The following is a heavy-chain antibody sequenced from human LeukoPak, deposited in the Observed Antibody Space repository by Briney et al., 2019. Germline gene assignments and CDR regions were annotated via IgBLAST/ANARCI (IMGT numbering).Heavy chain of an antibody. CDR3: AKDEEYYDSSGYPLYYFDY. Sequence: GGSLRLSCAASGFTFDNYAMHWVRQAPGKGLEWVSLISWDGVSTYYADSVKGRFTISRDNSKNTLYLQMNSLRAEDTAVYYCAKDEEYYDSSGYPLYYFDYWGQGTLVTVSS. V-gene: IGHV3-43D*03. D-gene: IGHD3-22*01. CDR1: GFTFDNYA. CDR2: ISWDGVST. J-gene: IGHJ4*02.